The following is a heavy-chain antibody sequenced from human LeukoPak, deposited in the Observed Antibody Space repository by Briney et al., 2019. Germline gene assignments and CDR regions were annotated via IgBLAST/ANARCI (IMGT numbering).Heavy chain of an antibody. Sequence: GGSLRLSCAASGFIFSNDAMHWVRQAPGKGLEWVAFIWFDGSNKHYADSVKGRFTISRDNSEDTLYLQMNGLRAEDTAVYYCVRDPSGSGFAFDSWGQGALVTVSS. V-gene: IGHV3-33*01. CDR2: IWFDGSNK. D-gene: IGHD1-1*01. CDR1: GFIFSNDA. J-gene: IGHJ4*02. CDR3: VRDPSGSGFAFDS.